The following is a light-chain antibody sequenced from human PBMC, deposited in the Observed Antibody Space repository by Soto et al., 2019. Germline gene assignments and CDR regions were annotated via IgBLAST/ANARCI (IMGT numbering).Light chain of an antibody. CDR2: DAS. Sequence: EMVMTQSPATLSVSPGERATLSCRASESVGIYLAWYQQKPGQAPRLLIYDASTKATGLPARFSGSGSGTEFTLTVSSLQSEDFAVYYCQQYKNWPLITFGQGTRLEIK. CDR3: QQYKNWPLIT. J-gene: IGKJ5*01. CDR1: ESVGIY. V-gene: IGKV3-15*01.